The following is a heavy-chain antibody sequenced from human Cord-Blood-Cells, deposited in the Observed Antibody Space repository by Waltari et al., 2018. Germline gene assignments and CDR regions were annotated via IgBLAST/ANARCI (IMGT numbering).Heavy chain of an antibody. CDR1: GFTSSSYG. J-gene: IGHJ4*02. Sequence: QVQLVESGGGVVQPGRSLRLSCAASGFTSSSYGMHWVRQAPGKGLGWVAVISYDGSNKYYADSVKGRFTISRDNSKNTLYLQMNSLRAEDTAVYYCAKDTAYYGSGSYYDYWGQGTLVTVSS. CDR3: AKDTAYYGSGSYYDY. D-gene: IGHD3-10*01. CDR2: ISYDGSNK. V-gene: IGHV3-30*18.